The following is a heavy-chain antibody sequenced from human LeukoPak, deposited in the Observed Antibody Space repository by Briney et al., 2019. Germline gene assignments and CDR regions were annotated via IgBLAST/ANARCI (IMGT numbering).Heavy chain of an antibody. CDR3: VRDRYYSLDY. J-gene: IGHJ4*02. D-gene: IGHD3-10*01. V-gene: IGHV3-74*01. CDR1: GFSFSSTW. CDR2: IKSDGIST. Sequence: GGSLRLSRAASGFSFSSTWMHWVRQAPGKGLVWVSRIKSDGISTIYADSVKGRFTISRDNAKNTLYLQINSLRAEDTAVYYCVRDRYYSLDYWGQGTLVTVSS.